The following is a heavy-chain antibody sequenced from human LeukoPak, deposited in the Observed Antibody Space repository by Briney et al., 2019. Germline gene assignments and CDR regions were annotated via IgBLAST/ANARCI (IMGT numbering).Heavy chain of an antibody. V-gene: IGHV3-7*05. J-gene: IGHJ6*02. D-gene: IGHD4-17*01. CDR1: GFTFSNYW. CDR3: ARWVTTSDRGVDV. Sequence: GGSLRLSCAASGFTFSNYWMSWVRQAPGKGLEWVGQIKTDGGEKYYEDSVKGRFAISRDNAKNSLDLQMNSLRAEDTAIYYCARWVTTSDRGVDVWGQGTTVTVSS. CDR2: IKTDGGEK.